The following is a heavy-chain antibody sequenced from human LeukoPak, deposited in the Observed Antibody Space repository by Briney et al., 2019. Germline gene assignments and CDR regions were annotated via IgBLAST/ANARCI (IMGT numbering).Heavy chain of an antibody. CDR2: IIPILGIA. V-gene: IGHV1-69*02. Sequence: SVKVSCKASGGTFSSYTISWVRQAPGQGLEWMGRIIPILGIANYAQKFQGRVTITADKSTSTDYMELSSLRSEDTAVYYCARGSKYYYDSSGDSPVDYWGQGTLVTVSS. D-gene: IGHD3-22*01. CDR1: GGTFSSYT. J-gene: IGHJ4*02. CDR3: ARGSKYYYDSSGDSPVDY.